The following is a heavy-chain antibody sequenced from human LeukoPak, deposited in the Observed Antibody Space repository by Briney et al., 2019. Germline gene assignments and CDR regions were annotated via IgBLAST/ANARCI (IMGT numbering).Heavy chain of an antibody. CDR2: IYYSGST. J-gene: IGHJ4*02. Sequence: SSETLSLTCIVSGVSIGSDNYYWGWIRQTPGKGLEWIGTIYYSGSTSYNPSLKSRLSISADTYNNQFSLKLTSVTAADTAVYYCARRPYYDSSGYSPFDYWGQGTLVTVSS. D-gene: IGHD3-22*01. CDR3: ARRPYYDSSGYSPFDY. CDR1: GVSIGSDNYY. V-gene: IGHV4-39*01.